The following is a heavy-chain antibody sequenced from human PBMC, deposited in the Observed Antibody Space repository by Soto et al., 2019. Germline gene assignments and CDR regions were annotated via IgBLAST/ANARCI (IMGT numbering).Heavy chain of an antibody. CDR2: MHTGGNEK. CDR3: ARDADTTGHYSHFDL. Sequence: QVQLVESGGGVVQPGGSLRLSCAASGFTFSYYGFHWVRQAPGKGLEWVAVMHTGGNEKYYVDSVKGRFIVSRADSRNMVYLEMNGLRAEDTAEYFCARDADTTGHYSHFDLWGRGALVAVS. V-gene: IGHV3-33*08. CDR1: GFTFSYYG. J-gene: IGHJ4*02. D-gene: IGHD3-9*01.